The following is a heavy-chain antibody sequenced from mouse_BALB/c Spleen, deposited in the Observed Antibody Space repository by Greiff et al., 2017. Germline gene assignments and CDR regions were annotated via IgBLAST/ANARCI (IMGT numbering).Heavy chain of an antibody. D-gene: IGHD1-1*01. CDR3: TRYLPFITTVVGDAMDY. CDR2: IDPETGGT. Sequence: VQLQQSGAELVRPGASVTLSCKASGYTFTDYEMHWVKQTPVHGLEWIGAIDPETGGTAYNQKFKGKATLTADKSSSTAYMELRSLTSEDSAVYYCTRYLPFITTVVGDAMDYWGQGTSVTVSS. J-gene: IGHJ4*01. V-gene: IGHV1-15*01. CDR1: GYTFTDYE.